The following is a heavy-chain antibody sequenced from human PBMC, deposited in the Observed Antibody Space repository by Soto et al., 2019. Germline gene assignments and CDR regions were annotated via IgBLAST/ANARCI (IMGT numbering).Heavy chain of an antibody. Sequence: EVQLVESGGGLVQPGGSLRLSCAASGFTFSTYWMHWVRQPPGKGLVWVSRINNDGSNTAYADSVKGRFTISRDNAQSTLYMTMNSLRAEDTAVYYCARDPLIGTTDYGLDVWGQGTTVSVSS. J-gene: IGHJ6*02. V-gene: IGHV3-74*01. CDR2: INNDGSNT. CDR1: GFTFSTYW. D-gene: IGHD1-7*01. CDR3: ARDPLIGTTDYGLDV.